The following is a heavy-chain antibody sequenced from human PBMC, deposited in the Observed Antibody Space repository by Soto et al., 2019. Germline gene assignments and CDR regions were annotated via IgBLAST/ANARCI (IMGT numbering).Heavy chain of an antibody. CDR2: INAGNGNT. CDR3: ARDFVVVVDRYNWFDP. Sequence: ASVKVSCKASGYTFTSYGISWVRQAPGQRLEWMGWINAGNGNTKYSQKFQGRVTITRDTSASTAYMELSSLRSEDTAVYYCARDFVVVVDRYNWFDPWGQGTPVTVSS. D-gene: IGHD2-15*01. CDR1: GYTFTSYG. J-gene: IGHJ5*02. V-gene: IGHV1-3*01.